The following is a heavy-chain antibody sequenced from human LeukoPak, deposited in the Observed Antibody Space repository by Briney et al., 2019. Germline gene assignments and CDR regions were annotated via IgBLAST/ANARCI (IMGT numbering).Heavy chain of an antibody. CDR3: ARLRRDYYDSSGYYSGPYYYYMDV. CDR1: GGSFGGYY. J-gene: IGHJ6*03. Sequence: SETLSLTCAVYGGSFGGYYWSWIRQPPGKGLEWIGEINHSGSTNYNPSLKSRVTISVDTSKNQFSLKLSSVTAADTAVYYCARLRRDYYDSSGYYSGPYYYYMDVWGKGTTVTISS. V-gene: IGHV4-34*01. CDR2: INHSGST. D-gene: IGHD3-22*01.